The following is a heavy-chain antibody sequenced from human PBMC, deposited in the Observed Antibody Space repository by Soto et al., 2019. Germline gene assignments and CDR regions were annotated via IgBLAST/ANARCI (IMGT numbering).Heavy chain of an antibody. V-gene: IGHV1-2*04. CDR1: GYTFTGYH. Sequence: ASVKVSCKASGYTFTGYHMHWLRQAPGQGLEWMGWINPNSGGTNYAQKFQGWVTMTRDTSISTAYMELSRLRSDDTAVYYCARDPGHDYYYMDVWGKGTTVTVSS. CDR3: ARDPGHDYYYMDV. CDR2: INPNSGGT. J-gene: IGHJ6*03.